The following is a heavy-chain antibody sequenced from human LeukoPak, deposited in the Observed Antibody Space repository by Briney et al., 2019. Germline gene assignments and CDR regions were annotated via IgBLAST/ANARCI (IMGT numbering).Heavy chain of an antibody. D-gene: IGHD6-13*01. CDR2: INPSGGST. J-gene: IGHJ4*02. CDR3: ARDGAFFGSSWYGSPPLWFDY. Sequence: PGASVKVSCKASGYTFTRYYMHWVRQAPGQGLEWMGIINPSGGSTSYAQKFQGRVTMTRDTSTSTVYMELSSLRSEDTAVYYCARDGAFFGSSWYGSPPLWFDYWGQGTLVTVSS. CDR1: GYTFTRYY. V-gene: IGHV1-46*01.